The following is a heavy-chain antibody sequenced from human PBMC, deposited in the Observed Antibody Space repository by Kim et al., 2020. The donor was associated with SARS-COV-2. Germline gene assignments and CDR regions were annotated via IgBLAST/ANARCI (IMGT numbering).Heavy chain of an antibody. CDR3: ARKWWSHNWFDP. D-gene: IGHD2-15*01. CDR1: GGSFSGYY. Sequence: SETLSLTCAVYGGSFSGYYWSWIRQPPGKGLEWIGEINHSGSTNYNPSLKSRVTISVDTSKNQFSLKLSSVTAADTAVYYCARKWWSHNWFDPWGQGTLVTVSS. J-gene: IGHJ5*02. CDR2: INHSGST. V-gene: IGHV4-34*01.